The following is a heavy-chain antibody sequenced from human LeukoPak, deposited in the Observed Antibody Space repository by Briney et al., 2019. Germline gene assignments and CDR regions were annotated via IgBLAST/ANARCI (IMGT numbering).Heavy chain of an antibody. V-gene: IGHV3-30*18. Sequence: GGSLRLSCAASGFTFSSYGMHWVRQAPGKGLEWVAVISYDGSNKYYADSVKGRFTISRDNSKSTLYLQLNNLRAEDTAVYYCAKGELEYCSGASCYAFDYWGQGTLVTVSS. CDR1: GFTFSSYG. CDR2: ISYDGSNK. J-gene: IGHJ4*02. D-gene: IGHD2-2*01. CDR3: AKGELEYCSGASCYAFDY.